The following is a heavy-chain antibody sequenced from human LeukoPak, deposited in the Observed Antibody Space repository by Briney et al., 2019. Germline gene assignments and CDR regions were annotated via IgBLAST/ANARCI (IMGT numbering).Heavy chain of an antibody. D-gene: IGHD3-10*01. CDR2: ISSSSSYI. CDR3: ARSEYYGSGSYRGGDY. V-gene: IGHV3-21*01. CDR1: GFTFSSYS. J-gene: IGHJ4*02. Sequence: GGSLRLSCAASGFTFSSYSMNWVRHAPEKGLERVSSISSSSSYIYYADSVKGRFTISRDNAKNSLYLQMNSLRAEDTAVYYCARSEYYGSGSYRGGDYWGQGTLVTVSS.